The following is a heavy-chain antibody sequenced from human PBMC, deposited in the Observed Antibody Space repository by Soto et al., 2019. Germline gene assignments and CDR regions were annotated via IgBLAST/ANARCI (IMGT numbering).Heavy chain of an antibody. CDR3: ASYYDILTGYYRFDY. Sequence: SETLSLTCTVSGGSISSYYWSWIRQPPGKGLEWIGYIYYSGNTNYNPSLKSRVTISVDTSENQFSLRLSSVTAADTAVYYCASYYDILTGYYRFDYWGQGTLVTVSS. CDR2: IYYSGNT. D-gene: IGHD3-9*01. V-gene: IGHV4-59*01. CDR1: GGSISSYY. J-gene: IGHJ4*02.